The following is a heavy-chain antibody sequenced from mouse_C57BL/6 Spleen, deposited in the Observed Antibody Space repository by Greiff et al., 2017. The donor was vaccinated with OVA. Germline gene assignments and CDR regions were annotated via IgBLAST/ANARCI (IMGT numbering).Heavy chain of an antibody. CDR2: IYPRSGNT. V-gene: IGHV1-81*01. CDR1: GYTFTSYG. CDR3: ARSGGIGVMDY. J-gene: IGHJ4*01. D-gene: IGHD3-1*01. Sequence: VQLVESGAELARPGASVKLSCKASGYTFTSYGISWVKQRTGQGLEWIGEIYPRSGNTYYNEKFKGKATLTADKSSSTAYMELRSLTSEDSAVYFCARSGGIGVMDYWGQGTSVTVSS.